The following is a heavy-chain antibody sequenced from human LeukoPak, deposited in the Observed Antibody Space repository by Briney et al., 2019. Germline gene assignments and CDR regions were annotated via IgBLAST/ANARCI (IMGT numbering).Heavy chain of an antibody. CDR3: ARDLHISMVRGIMEFDP. Sequence: ASVKVSCKASGYTFTNYYMHWVRQAPGQGLEWMGIINPSGGSTSYAQEFQGRVTMARDTSTSIVYMELSSLRSEDTAVYYCARDLHISMVRGIMEFDPRGQGTLVTVSS. CDR1: GYTFTNYY. D-gene: IGHD3-10*01. CDR2: INPSGGST. V-gene: IGHV1-46*01. J-gene: IGHJ5*02.